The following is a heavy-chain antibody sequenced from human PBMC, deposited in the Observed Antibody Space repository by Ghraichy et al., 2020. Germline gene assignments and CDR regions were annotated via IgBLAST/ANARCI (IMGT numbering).Heavy chain of an antibody. J-gene: IGHJ4*02. D-gene: IGHD6-13*01. CDR1: GFTFGSYA. V-gene: IGHV3-23*01. CDR3: AREHSSTWFLFDY. CDR2: ISAGAGTNT. Sequence: ETLSLTCAASGFTFGSYAMGWVRQAPGKGLEWVATISAGAGTNTFFAGSVEGRFTISRDTSQNTLYLQMNSLTAGDTAVYYCAREHSSTWFLFDYWGQGTRVTVSS.